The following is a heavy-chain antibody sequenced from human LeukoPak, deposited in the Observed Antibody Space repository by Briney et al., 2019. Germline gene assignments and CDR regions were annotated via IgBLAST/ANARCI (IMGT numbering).Heavy chain of an antibody. CDR1: GYTFTGYY. J-gene: IGHJ4*02. CDR2: INPNSGGT. V-gene: IGHV1-2*02. Sequence: GASVKVSCKASGYTFTGYYMHWVRQAPGQGLEWMGWINPNSGGTNYAQKFQGRVTMTRDTSISTAYMELSRLRSDGTAVYYCARLLVDTAMVKDYWGQGTLVTVSS. CDR3: ARLLVDTAMVKDY. D-gene: IGHD5-18*01.